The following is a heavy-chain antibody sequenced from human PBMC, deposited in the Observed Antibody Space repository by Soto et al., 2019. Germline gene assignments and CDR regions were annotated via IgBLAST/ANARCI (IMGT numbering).Heavy chain of an antibody. CDR1: GYTLTELS. CDR3: ATSPSVFGDYVTYYYYGMDV. Sequence: QVQLVQSGAEVKKPGASVKVSCKVSGYTLTELSMHWVRQAPGKGLEWMGGFDPEDGETSYAQKFQGRVTMTEDTSTDTAYMELSSLRSEDTAVYYCATSPSVFGDYVTYYYYGMDVWGQGTTVTVSS. J-gene: IGHJ6*02. V-gene: IGHV1-24*01. CDR2: FDPEDGET. D-gene: IGHD4-17*01.